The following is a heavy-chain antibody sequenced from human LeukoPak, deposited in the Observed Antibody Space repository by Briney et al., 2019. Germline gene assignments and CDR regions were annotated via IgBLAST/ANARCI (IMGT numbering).Heavy chain of an antibody. CDR3: ARKDSGDYGPFDY. D-gene: IGHD4-17*01. Sequence: PSETLSLTCTVSGGSISSGDSYWSWIRQPPGKGLEWIGYIYYSGTTYYNPSLKSRVTISGDTSKNQFSLMLTSVTAADTAVYYCARKDSGDYGPFDYWGQGTLVTVSS. CDR2: IYYSGTT. CDR1: GGSISSGDSY. J-gene: IGHJ4*02. V-gene: IGHV4-30-4*01.